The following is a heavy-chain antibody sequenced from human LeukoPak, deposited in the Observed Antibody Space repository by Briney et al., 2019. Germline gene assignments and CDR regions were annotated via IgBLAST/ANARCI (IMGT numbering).Heavy chain of an antibody. CDR3: ARGPDVDGYIHAPFDS. V-gene: IGHV3-53*01. Sequence: GGSLRLSCVASGFILSRYYMSWVRQTPGKGLEWVALSYSGGSTYYADSVKGRFTISRDNSKKMLFLQMNSLRADDTGVYYCARGPDVDGYIHAPFDSWGQGILVTVSS. CDR1: GFILSRYY. CDR2: SYSGGST. D-gene: IGHD5-24*01. J-gene: IGHJ4*02.